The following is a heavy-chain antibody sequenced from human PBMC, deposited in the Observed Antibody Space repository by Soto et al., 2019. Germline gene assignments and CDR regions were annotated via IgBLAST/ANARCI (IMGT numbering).Heavy chain of an antibody. CDR3: ARPLSPGYYYYGMDV. J-gene: IGHJ6*02. V-gene: IGHV3-48*03. CDR1: GFTFSSYE. CDR2: ISSSGSTI. Sequence: EVQLVESGGGLVQPGGSLRLSCAASGFTFSSYEMNWVRQAPGTGLEWVSYISSSGSTIYYADSVKGRFTISRDNAKNSLFLQMNSLRAEATAVYYCARPLSPGYYYYGMDVWGQGTTVIVSS.